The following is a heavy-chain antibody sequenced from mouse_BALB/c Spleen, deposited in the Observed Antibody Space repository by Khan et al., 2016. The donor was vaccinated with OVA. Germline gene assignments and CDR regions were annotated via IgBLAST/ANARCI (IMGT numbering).Heavy chain of an antibody. J-gene: IGHJ4*01. V-gene: IGHV2-6-1*01. CDR1: GFSLTNYG. CDR3: ARQPYYHYYVMDY. CDR2: IWSDGTT. D-gene: IGHD2-10*01. Sequence: QVQLKESGPGLVAPSQSLSITCTISGFSLTNYGVHWVRQPPGKGLEWLVVIWSDGTTTYDSALKSRLPISKDNSKSQVFLKMDSLQTDDTAMYYCARQPYYHYYVMDYWGQGTSVTVSS.